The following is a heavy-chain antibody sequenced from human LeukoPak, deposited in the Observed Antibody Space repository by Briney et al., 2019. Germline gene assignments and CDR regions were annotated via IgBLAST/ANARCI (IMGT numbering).Heavy chain of an antibody. J-gene: IGHJ4*02. CDR1: GDSINGHY. Sequence: SETLSLTCTISGDSINGHYWSWIRQPPGKRLEWIGDIHYKGSTNYNLSLKSRVTISVETSKNHLSLNLTSVLAADAAIYYCARRDTGWNYCDYWGQGILVTVSS. CDR3: ARRDTGWNYCDY. V-gene: IGHV4-59*08. CDR2: IHYKGST. D-gene: IGHD6-19*01.